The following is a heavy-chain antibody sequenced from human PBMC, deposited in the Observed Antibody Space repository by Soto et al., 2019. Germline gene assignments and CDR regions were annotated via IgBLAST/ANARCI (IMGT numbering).Heavy chain of an antibody. J-gene: IGHJ5*02. CDR1: GGSISSGGYY. D-gene: IGHD6-13*01. Sequence: QVPLQESGPGLVKPSQTLSLTCTVSGGSISSGGYYWSWIRQHPGKGLEWIGYIDYSGSTYYNPSLKSRVTISVDTSKNQFSLKLSSVTAADTAVYYCARDIKSSSWYGRWFDPWGQGTLVTVSS. V-gene: IGHV4-31*03. CDR2: IDYSGST. CDR3: ARDIKSSSWYGRWFDP.